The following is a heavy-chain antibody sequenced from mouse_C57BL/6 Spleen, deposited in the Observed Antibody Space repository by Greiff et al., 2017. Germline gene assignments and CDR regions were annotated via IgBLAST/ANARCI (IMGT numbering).Heavy chain of an antibody. V-gene: IGHV1-69*01. CDR2: IDPSDSYT. Sequence: QVQLQQSGAELVMPGASVKLSCKASGYTFTSYWMHWVKQRPGQGLEWIGEIDPSDSYTNYNQKFKGKSTLTVDKSSSTAYMQLSSLTSEDSAVYYCASPITTVVAPAFDYWGQGTTLTVSS. J-gene: IGHJ2*01. CDR3: ASPITTVVAPAFDY. D-gene: IGHD1-1*01. CDR1: GYTFTSYW.